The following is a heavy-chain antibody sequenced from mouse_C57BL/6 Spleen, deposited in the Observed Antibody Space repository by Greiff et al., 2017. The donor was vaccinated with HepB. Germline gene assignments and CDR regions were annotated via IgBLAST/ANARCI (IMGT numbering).Heavy chain of an antibody. CDR1: GYTFTSYW. Sequence: QVQLQQSGAELVRPGSSVKLSCKASGYTFTSYWMHWVKQRPIQGLEWIGNIDPSDSETHYNQKFKDKATLTVDKSSSTAYMQLSSLTSEASAVYYCARSLITTVAHWYFDVWGTGTTVTVSS. D-gene: IGHD1-1*01. CDR3: ARSLITTVAHWYFDV. CDR2: IDPSDSET. J-gene: IGHJ1*03. V-gene: IGHV1-52*01.